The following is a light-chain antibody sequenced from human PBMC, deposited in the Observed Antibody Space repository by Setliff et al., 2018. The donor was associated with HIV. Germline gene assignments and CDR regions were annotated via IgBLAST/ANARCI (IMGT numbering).Light chain of an antibody. J-gene: IGLJ2*01. CDR2: DVT. CDR1: SSDIGDYES. V-gene: IGLV2-23*02. Sequence: QSVLAQPASVSGSPGQSITISCTGSSSDIGDYESDSWYQQHPGEVPKLMIYDVTKRPSGVSNRFSASKSGNTASLTISGLQAEDEAHYYCCSYAGGDTWIFGGGTKVTVL. CDR3: CSYAGGDTWI.